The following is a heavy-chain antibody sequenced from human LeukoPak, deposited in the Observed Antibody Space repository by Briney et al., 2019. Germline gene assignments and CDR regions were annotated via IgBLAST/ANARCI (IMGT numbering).Heavy chain of an antibody. J-gene: IGHJ4*02. Sequence: GGSLRLSCAASGFTFSSYAMHWVRQAPGKGLEYVSAISSNGGSTYYANSVKDRFTISRDNSKNTLYLQMASLRPEDMAVYYCARGAYKDYWGQGTLVTVSS. V-gene: IGHV3-64*01. CDR2: ISSNGGST. CDR1: GFTFSSYA. CDR3: ARGAYKDY. D-gene: IGHD2-21*01.